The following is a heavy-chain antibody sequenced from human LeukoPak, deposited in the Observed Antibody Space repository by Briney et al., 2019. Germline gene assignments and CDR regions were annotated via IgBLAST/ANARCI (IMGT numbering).Heavy chain of an antibody. D-gene: IGHD7-27*01. Sequence: SETLSLTCAVYGGSFSGYYWSWIRQPPGKGLEWIGEINHSGSTNYNPSLKSRVTISADTSKNQFSLKLSSVTAADTAVYYCARDTGEYYYYYYMDVWGKGTTVTVSS. CDR2: INHSGST. V-gene: IGHV4-34*01. J-gene: IGHJ6*03. CDR3: ARDTGEYYYYYYMDV. CDR1: GGSFSGYY.